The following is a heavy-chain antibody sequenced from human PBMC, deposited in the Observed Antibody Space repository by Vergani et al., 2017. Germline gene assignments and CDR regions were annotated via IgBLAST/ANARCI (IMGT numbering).Heavy chain of an antibody. V-gene: IGHV3-21*01. D-gene: IGHD2-21*02. CDR2: ISSSSSYI. CDR3: AREISASYCGGDCAVYGRTDAFDI. J-gene: IGHJ3*02. CDR1: GFTFSSYS. Sequence: EVQLVESGGGLVKPGGSLRLSCAASGFTFSSYSMNWVRQAPGKGLEWVSSISSSSSYIYYADSVKGRFTISRDNAKNSLYLQMNSLRDEDTAVYYCAREISASYCGGDCAVYGRTDAFDIWGQGTMVTVSS.